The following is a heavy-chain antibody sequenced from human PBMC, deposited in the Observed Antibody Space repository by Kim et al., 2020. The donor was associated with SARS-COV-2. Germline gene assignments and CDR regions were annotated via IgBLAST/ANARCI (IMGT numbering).Heavy chain of an antibody. D-gene: IGHD6-13*01. V-gene: IGHV4-31*02. J-gene: IGHJ4*02. CDR3: ARVGPNSSNWYFDY. Sequence: TPTVTSRVTTSVNTSKSQFSLKLSSVTAADTAVYYCARVGPNSSNWYFDYWGQGTLVTVSS.